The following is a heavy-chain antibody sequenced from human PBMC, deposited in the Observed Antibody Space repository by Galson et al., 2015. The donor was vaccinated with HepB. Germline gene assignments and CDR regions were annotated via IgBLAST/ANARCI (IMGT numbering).Heavy chain of an antibody. J-gene: IGHJ3*02. CDR3: ARETGQQLVLGAFDI. D-gene: IGHD6-13*01. CDR1: GYTFTSYG. Sequence: SVKVSCKASGYTFTSYGISWVRQAPGQGLEWMGWISAYNGNTNYAQKLQGRVTMTTDTSTSTAYMELRSLRSDDTAVYYCARETGQQLVLGAFDIWGQGTMVTVSS. V-gene: IGHV1-18*01. CDR2: ISAYNGNT.